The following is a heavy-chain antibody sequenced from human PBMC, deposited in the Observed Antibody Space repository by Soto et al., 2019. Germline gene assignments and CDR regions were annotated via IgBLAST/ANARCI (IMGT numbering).Heavy chain of an antibody. Sequence: QVRLYQWGVGLLKPSETLSLTCTLSGGSLSGFYWSWIRQPPGKGLDWIGEIKDGGNANYKPTLKSRVTISMDTSKNPFSLNLPAVTAADTAVYFCSRGRNWGQGTLVTVSS. CDR3: SRGRN. J-gene: IGHJ4*02. CDR2: IKDGGNA. D-gene: IGHD1-26*01. CDR1: GGSLSGFY. V-gene: IGHV4-34*01.